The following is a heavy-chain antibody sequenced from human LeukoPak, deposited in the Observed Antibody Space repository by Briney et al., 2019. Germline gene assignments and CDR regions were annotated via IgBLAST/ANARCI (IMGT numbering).Heavy chain of an antibody. V-gene: IGHV3-30*18. J-gene: IGHJ3*02. CDR3: AKERDGYQPFDI. CDR1: GFTFSNFG. D-gene: IGHD5-24*01. CDR2: ISYDGSNK. Sequence: GGSLRLSCAASGFTFSNFGMHWVRQAPGKGLEWVAVISYDGSNKYYPDSVKGRFTISRDNSKNTLYLQMNSLRAEDTAVYYCAKERDGYQPFDIWGQGTMVTVSS.